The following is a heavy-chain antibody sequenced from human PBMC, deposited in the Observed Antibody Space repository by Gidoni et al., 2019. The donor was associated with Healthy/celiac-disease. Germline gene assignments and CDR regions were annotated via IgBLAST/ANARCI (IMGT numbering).Heavy chain of an antibody. CDR3: ASSNQETKKYWSVCRCYYYYYYMDV. Sequence: QVQLVQSGAEVKKPGYSVKVSCKASGGTFSSSTTSRTRQAPGKGLEWMGRIIPILGIANYAQKFQGRVTIAADKSTNTAYMELSSLRSEDTGVCYCASSNQETKKYWSVCRCYYYYYYMDVWGKGPTVTVSS. V-gene: IGHV1-69*02. J-gene: IGHJ6*03. CDR2: IIPILGIA. D-gene: IGHD2-15*01. CDR1: GGTFSSST.